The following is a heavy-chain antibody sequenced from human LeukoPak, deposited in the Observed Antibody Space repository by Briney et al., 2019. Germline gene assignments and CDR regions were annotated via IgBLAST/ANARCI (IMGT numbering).Heavy chain of an antibody. J-gene: IGHJ4*02. CDR2: ISYDGSNK. D-gene: IGHD2-21*01. V-gene: IGHV3-30*04. CDR3: ARESITPNDY. CDR1: GFTFSSYA. Sequence: GGSLRLSCAASGFTFSSYAMHWVRQAPGKGLEWVAAISYDGSNKYYADSVKGRFTISRDNSKNTLYLQMNSLRAEDTAVYYCARESITPNDYWGQGTLVTVSS.